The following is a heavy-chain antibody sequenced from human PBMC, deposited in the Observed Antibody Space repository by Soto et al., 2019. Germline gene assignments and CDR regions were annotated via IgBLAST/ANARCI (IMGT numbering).Heavy chain of an antibody. CDR1: GFPFSTYS. J-gene: IGHJ2*01. CDR3: ARGDWYFDL. CDR2: ISTSSSTI. V-gene: IGHV3-48*01. Sequence: GGSLRLSCAASGFPFSTYSMNWVRQAPGKGLEWVSYISTSSSTIYYADSVKGRFTISRDNARNSLYLQMNSLRAEDTAVYYCARGDWYFDLWGRGTLVTVSS.